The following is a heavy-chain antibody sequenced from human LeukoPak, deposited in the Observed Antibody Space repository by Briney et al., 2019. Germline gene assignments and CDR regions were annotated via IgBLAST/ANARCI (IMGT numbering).Heavy chain of an antibody. V-gene: IGHV3-21*01. J-gene: IGHJ4*02. D-gene: IGHD1-26*01. CDR2: ISGDSNYI. CDR3: ARSGGSYDY. CDR1: GFTFSSYS. Sequence: GGSLRLSCAASGFTFSSYSINWVRQAPGKGLEWVSSISGDSNYIYYADSVRGRFTISRDNAKTALYLQMNSLRADDTAVYYCARSGGSYDYWGQGTLVTVSS.